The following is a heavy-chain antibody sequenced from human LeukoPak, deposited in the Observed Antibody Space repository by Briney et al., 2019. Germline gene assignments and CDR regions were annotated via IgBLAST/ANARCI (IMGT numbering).Heavy chain of an antibody. CDR1: GFTFSSYS. CDR2: ISSSSSYI. D-gene: IGHD3-3*01. J-gene: IGHJ4*02. Sequence: VGSLRLSCAASGFTFSSYSMNWVRQAPGKGLEWVSSISSSSSYIYYADSVKGRFTISRDNAKNSLYLQMNSLRAEDTAVYYCARDLRKYFWSGYYFDYWGQGTLVTVSS. V-gene: IGHV3-21*01. CDR3: ARDLRKYFWSGYYFDY.